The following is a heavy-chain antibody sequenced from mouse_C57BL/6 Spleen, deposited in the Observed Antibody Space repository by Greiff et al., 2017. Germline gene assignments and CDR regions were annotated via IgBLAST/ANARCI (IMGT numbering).Heavy chain of an antibody. J-gene: IGHJ3*01. V-gene: IGHV5-4*01. D-gene: IGHD1-1*01. CDR2: ISDGGSYT. Sequence: EVKLVESGGGLVKPGGSLKLSCAASGFTFSSYAMSWVRQTPEKRLEWVATISDGGSYTYYPDNVKGRFTISRDNAKNNLYLQMSHLKSEDTAMYYCARDRGYYYGSSYGGFFAYWGQGTLVTVSA. CDR1: GFTFSSYA. CDR3: ARDRGYYYGSSYGGFFAY.